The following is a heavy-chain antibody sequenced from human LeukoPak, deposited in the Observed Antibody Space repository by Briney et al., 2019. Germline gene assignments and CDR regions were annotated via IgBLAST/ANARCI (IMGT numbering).Heavy chain of an antibody. CDR2: IYYSGST. D-gene: IGHD2-2*01. Sequence: PSETLSLTCTVARVSLSSSPYYWGWIRQPPGKELEWIGSIYYSGSTYYNPSLKSRVTMSVDTSKNQFSLKLSSVTAADTAVNYCARRCGSTSCCRYWGQGTLVTVDS. CDR3: ARRCGSTSCCRY. CDR1: RVSLSSSPYY. J-gene: IGHJ4*02. V-gene: IGHV4-39*01.